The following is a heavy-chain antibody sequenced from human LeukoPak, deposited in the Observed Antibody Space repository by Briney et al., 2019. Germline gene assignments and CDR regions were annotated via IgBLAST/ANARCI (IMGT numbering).Heavy chain of an antibody. CDR3: ARPDFWSGYPDDH. Sequence: PGGSLRLSCAASGFTFSNYAMSWVRQAPGKGLEWVSRINSDGSSTSYADSVKGRFTISRDNAKNTLYLQMNSLRAEDTAVYYCARPDFWSGYPDDHWGQGTLVTVSS. CDR2: INSDGSST. D-gene: IGHD3-3*01. V-gene: IGHV3-74*01. J-gene: IGHJ4*02. CDR1: GFTFSNYA.